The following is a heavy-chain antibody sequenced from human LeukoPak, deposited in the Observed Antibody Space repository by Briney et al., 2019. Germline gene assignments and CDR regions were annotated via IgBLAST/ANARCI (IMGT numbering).Heavy chain of an antibody. V-gene: IGHV3-7*01. D-gene: IGHD4-11*01. J-gene: IGHJ4*02. Sequence: GGSLRLACAASGFTFSSYWMSWVRQAPGKGLDWVANIKQDGSEKYYVDSVKGRFTISRANAKNSLYLQMNSLRAEDTAVYYCXXXXVTTYSDCWGQGTLVTVSS. CDR2: IKQDGSEK. CDR3: XXXXVTTYSDC. CDR1: GFTFSSYW.